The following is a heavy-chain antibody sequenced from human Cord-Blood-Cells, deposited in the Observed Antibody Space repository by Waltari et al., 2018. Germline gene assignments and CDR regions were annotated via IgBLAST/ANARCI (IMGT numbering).Heavy chain of an antibody. Sequence: QVQLVQSGAEVKKPGSPVKVSRKASGGTFSSYAISWVRRAPGQGLEWMGGIIPIFGTANYAQKFQGRVTITADESTSTAYMGLSSLRSEDTAVYYCARATPLREYAFDIWGQGTMVTVSS. CDR1: GGTFSSYA. D-gene: IGHD3-10*01. CDR2: IIPIFGTA. J-gene: IGHJ3*02. CDR3: ARATPLREYAFDI. V-gene: IGHV1-69*12.